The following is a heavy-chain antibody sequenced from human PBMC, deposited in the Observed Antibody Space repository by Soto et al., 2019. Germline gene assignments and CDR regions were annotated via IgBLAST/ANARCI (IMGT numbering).Heavy chain of an antibody. Sequence: EVQLLESGGGLVQPGASLRLSCAASGFTFATFDMSWARQAPGKGLEWVSVVRGRDGSTSYEDCLKGRFTISKDSSKNTLYLQMNSLRAEDTALYYCAKGAWLDYWGQGTLVTVSS. V-gene: IGHV3-23*01. CDR3: AKGAWLDY. CDR1: GFTFATFD. J-gene: IGHJ4*02. D-gene: IGHD5-12*01. CDR2: VRGRDGST.